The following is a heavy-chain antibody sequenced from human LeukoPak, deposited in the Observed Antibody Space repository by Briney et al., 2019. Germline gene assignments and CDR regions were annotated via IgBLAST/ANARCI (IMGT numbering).Heavy chain of an antibody. CDR2: IYHSGST. J-gene: IGHJ5*02. V-gene: IGHV4-30-2*01. Sequence: SQTLSLTCAVSGGSISSGGYSWSWIRQPPGKGLEWIGEIYHSGSTNYNPSLKSRVTISVDTSKNQFSLRLTSVTAADTAVYYCARGSMAVVVPGAWGQGTLVTVSS. CDR3: ARGSMAVVVPGA. D-gene: IGHD3-22*01. CDR1: GGSISSGGYS.